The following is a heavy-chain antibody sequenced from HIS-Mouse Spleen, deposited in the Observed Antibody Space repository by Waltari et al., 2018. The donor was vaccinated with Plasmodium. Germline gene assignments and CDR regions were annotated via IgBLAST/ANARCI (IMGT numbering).Heavy chain of an antibody. CDR1: GFSLSTSGMC. V-gene: IGHV2-70*15. Sequence: QVTLRESGPALVKPTQTLTLTCTFSGFSLSTSGMCVSWIRQPPGKALEWLARIDWDDDKYYSTSLKTRLTISKDTSKTQVVLTMTNMDPVETATYYCARHKKRGQLVRGYFDYWGQGTLVTVSS. CDR3: ARHKKRGQLVRGYFDY. J-gene: IGHJ4*02. CDR2: IDWDDDK. D-gene: IGHD6-6*01.